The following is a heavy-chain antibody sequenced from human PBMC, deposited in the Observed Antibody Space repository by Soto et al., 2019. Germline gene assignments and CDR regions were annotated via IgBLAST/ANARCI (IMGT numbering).Heavy chain of an antibody. CDR1: GYTFTSYG. Sequence: GASVKVSCKAPGYTFTSYGISWVRQAPGQGLEWMGWISAHNGNTNYAQKLQGRVTMTTDTSTSTAYMELRSLRSDDTAVYYCARDYGYDFWSGYYPRDHNWFDPWGQGTLVTVSS. V-gene: IGHV1-18*01. D-gene: IGHD3-3*01. CDR3: ARDYGYDFWSGYYPRDHNWFDP. CDR2: ISAHNGNT. J-gene: IGHJ5*02.